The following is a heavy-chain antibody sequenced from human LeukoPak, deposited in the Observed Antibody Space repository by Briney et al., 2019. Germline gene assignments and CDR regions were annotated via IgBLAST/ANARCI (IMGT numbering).Heavy chain of an antibody. CDR2: INHSGST. CDR1: GGSISSYY. Sequence: SETLSLTCTVSGGSISSYYWSWIRQPPGKGLEWIGEINHSGSTNYNPSLKSRVTISVDTSKNQFSLKLSSVTAADTAVYYCARGVTWELLYYFDYRGQGTLVTVSS. J-gene: IGHJ4*02. D-gene: IGHD1-26*01. CDR3: ARGVTWELLYYFDY. V-gene: IGHV4-34*01.